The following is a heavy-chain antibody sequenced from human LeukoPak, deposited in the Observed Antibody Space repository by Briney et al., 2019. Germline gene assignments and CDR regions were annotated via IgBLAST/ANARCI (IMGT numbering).Heavy chain of an antibody. Sequence: GESLKISCAASGFTFSSYWMHWVRQAPGEGLVWVSRINSDGSTTNYADSVKGPFTISRDNAKNTLYLQMNSLRDEDTAVYYCAREFRVLPDIWGQGTMVTVSS. D-gene: IGHD2-8*02. V-gene: IGHV3-74*01. CDR2: INSDGSTT. CDR3: AREFRVLPDI. CDR1: GFTFSSYW. J-gene: IGHJ3*02.